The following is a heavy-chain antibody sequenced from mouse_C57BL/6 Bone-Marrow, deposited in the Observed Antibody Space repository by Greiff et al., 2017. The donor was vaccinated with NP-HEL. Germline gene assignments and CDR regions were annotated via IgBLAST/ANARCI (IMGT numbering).Heavy chain of an antibody. D-gene: IGHD1-1*01. CDR3: APATVVATYY. CDR1: GYTFTSYW. CDR2: IDPSDSYT. J-gene: IGHJ2*01. V-gene: IGHV1-59*01. Sequence: VQLQQPGAELVRPGTSVKLSCKASGYTFTSYWMHWVKQRPGQGLEWIGVIDPSDSYTNYNQKFKGKATLTVDTSSSTAYMQLSSLTSEDSAVYYCAPATVVATYYWGQGTTLTVSS.